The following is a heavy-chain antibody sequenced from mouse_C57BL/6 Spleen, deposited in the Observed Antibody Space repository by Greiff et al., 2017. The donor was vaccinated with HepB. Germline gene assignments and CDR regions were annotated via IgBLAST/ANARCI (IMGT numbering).Heavy chain of an antibody. J-gene: IGHJ2*01. CDR3: ARGGGLRPFFDY. V-gene: IGHV1-69*01. D-gene: IGHD2-4*01. Sequence: QVQLQQPGAELVMPGASVKLSCKASGYTFTSYWMHWVKQRPGQGLEWIGEIEPSDSYTNYNQKFKGKSTLTVDKSSSTAYMQLSSLTSEDSAVYYCARGGGLRPFFDYWGQGTTLTVSS. CDR1: GYTFTSYW. CDR2: IEPSDSYT.